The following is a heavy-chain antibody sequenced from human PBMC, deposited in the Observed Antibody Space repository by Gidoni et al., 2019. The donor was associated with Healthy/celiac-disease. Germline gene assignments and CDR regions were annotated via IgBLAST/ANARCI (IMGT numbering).Heavy chain of an antibody. V-gene: IGHV1-8*01. CDR3: ARGGYSYGLGSYYYYYYGMDV. CDR2: MNPNSGNT. Sequence: QVQLVQSGAEVKKPGASVKVSCKASGYTLTSYDINRVRQATGQGLEWMGWMNPNSGNTGYAQKFQGRVTMTRNTSISTAYMELSSLRSEDTAVYYCARGGYSYGLGSYYYYYYGMDVWGQGTTVTVSS. J-gene: IGHJ6*02. CDR1: GYTLTSYD. D-gene: IGHD5-18*01.